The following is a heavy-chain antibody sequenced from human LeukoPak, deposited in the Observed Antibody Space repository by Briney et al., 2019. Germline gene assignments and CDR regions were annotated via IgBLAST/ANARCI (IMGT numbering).Heavy chain of an antibody. CDR1: GFTFSNYW. D-gene: IGHD6-13*01. J-gene: IGHJ4*02. Sequence: GSLRLSCAASGFTFSNYWMTWVRQAPEKGLEWVATIKQDGSEKYYVDSVKGRFTISRDNAKNSLYLQLNSLRAEDTAVYYCTKGGRSSSWYWAYWGQGTLVTVSS. CDR2: IKQDGSEK. V-gene: IGHV3-7*01. CDR3: TKGGRSSSWYWAY.